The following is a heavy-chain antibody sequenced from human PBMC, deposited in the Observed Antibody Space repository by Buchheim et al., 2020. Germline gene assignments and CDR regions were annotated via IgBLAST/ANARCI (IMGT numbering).Heavy chain of an antibody. J-gene: IGHJ4*02. V-gene: IGHV3-23*01. CDR2: ISGSGGCP. D-gene: IGHD3-10*01. CDR1: GFTFSSYA. CDR3: AKDPLVSMVRGVTFDY. Sequence: EVQLLESGGGLVQPGGSLRLSCAASGFTFSSYAMSWVRQAPGKGLEWVSAISGSGGCPYYAASVKGRFTISRDNSQNKLLLQMNRLRAEDTAVYYCAKDPLVSMVRGVTFDYWGQGTL.